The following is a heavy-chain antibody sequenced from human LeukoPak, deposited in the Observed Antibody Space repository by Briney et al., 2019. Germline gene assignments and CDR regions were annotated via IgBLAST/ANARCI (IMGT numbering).Heavy chain of an antibody. J-gene: IGHJ4*02. D-gene: IGHD2-15*01. CDR2: FSRSGPYI. V-gene: IGHV3-21*01. CDR3: AKPLYGSGGSCFDY. Sequence: GGSLRLSCAASGFTFSSYTMNWVRQAPGKGLEWVSSFSRSGPYIYYADSVKGRFTISRDNAKNTLYLQMNSLRAEDTAVYYCAKPLYGSGGSCFDYWGQGTLVTVSS. CDR1: GFTFSSYT.